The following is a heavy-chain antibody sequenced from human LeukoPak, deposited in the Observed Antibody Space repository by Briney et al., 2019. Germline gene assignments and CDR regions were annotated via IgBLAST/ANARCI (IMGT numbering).Heavy chain of an antibody. CDR3: ARSILVVPVASHLNYGVDV. CDR1: GYIFITYK. D-gene: IGHD2-2*01. J-gene: IGHJ6*02. V-gene: IGHV1-46*01. CDR2: INPSDGDR. Sequence: GASVKVSCKASGYIFITYKMHWVRQAPGQGLEWVGIINPSDGDRRNAQKFHGGVTITRDTSASTAYMELSSLRPEDTAVYYCARSILVVPVASHLNYGVDVWGQGTTVTVSS.